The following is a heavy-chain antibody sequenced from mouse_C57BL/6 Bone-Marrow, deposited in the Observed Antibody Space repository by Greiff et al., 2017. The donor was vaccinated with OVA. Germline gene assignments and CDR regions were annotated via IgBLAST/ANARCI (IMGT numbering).Heavy chain of an antibody. CDR2: IDPENGDT. Sequence: EVKLMESGAELVRPGASVKLSCTASGFNIKDDYMHWVKQRPEQGLEWIGWIDPENGDTEYASKFQGKATITADTSSNTAYLQLSSLTSEDTAVYYCTTIYYGNFAYWGQGTLVTVSA. CDR3: TTIYYGNFAY. J-gene: IGHJ3*01. D-gene: IGHD2-1*01. CDR1: GFNIKDDY. V-gene: IGHV14-4*01.